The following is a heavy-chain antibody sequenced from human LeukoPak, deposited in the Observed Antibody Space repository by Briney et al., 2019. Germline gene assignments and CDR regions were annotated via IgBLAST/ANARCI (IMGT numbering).Heavy chain of an antibody. Sequence: ASVKVSCKASGYTFTSYYMHWVRQAPGQGLEGMGRINPNSGGTNYAQKFQGRVTMTRDTSISTAYMQLSRLRSDDTAVYYCARGSGYYFEAFDIWGQGTMVTVSS. CDR3: ARGSGYYFEAFDI. CDR1: GYTFTSYY. D-gene: IGHD3-22*01. J-gene: IGHJ3*02. CDR2: INPNSGGT. V-gene: IGHV1-2*06.